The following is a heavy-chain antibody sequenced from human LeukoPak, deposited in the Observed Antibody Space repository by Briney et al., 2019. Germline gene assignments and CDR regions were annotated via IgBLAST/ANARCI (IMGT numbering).Heavy chain of an antibody. J-gene: IGHJ4*02. CDR1: GFTFSSYS. CDR3: VKERSGGFFDY. CDR2: ISSSGGST. Sequence: PGGSLRLSCSASGFTFSSYSMHWVSHAPGKGLEYVSAISSSGGSTYYADLVKGRFTISRDNSKNTLYLQMSSLRPEDTAVYFCVKERSGGFFDYWGQGTLVTVSS. D-gene: IGHD1-26*01. V-gene: IGHV3-64D*09.